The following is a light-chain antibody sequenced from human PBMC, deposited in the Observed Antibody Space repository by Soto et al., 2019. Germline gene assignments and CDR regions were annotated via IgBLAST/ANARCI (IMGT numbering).Light chain of an antibody. J-gene: IGKJ3*01. Sequence: DIQMTQSPSSVSESVGDRVTITCRASQGISSGLAWYQQKPGKAPKLLIYAASNLQSGVPSRFSGSGSGTDFTLTINSLQPEDFATYYCQQDTSFPFTFGPGTRVDVK. CDR1: QGISSG. CDR3: QQDTSFPFT. V-gene: IGKV1-12*01. CDR2: AAS.